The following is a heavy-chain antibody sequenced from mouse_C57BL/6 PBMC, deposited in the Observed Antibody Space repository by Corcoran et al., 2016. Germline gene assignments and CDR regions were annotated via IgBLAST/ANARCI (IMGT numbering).Heavy chain of an antibody. CDR3: AREAGTTVVATRKFDY. Sequence: QVQLQQSGAELARPGASVKLSCKASGYTFTSYGISWVKQRTGQGLEWIGEIYPRSGNTYYNEKFKGKATLTADKSSSTAYMELRSLTSEDSAVYFCAREAGTTVVATRKFDYWGQGTTLTVSS. CDR1: GYTFTSYG. D-gene: IGHD1-1*01. J-gene: IGHJ2*01. V-gene: IGHV1-81*01. CDR2: IYPRSGNT.